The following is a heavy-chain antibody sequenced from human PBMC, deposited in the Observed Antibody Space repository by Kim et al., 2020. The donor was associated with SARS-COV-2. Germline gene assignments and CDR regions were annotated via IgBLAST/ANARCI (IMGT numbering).Heavy chain of an antibody. V-gene: IGHV1-69*04. Sequence: SVKVSCKASGGTFSSYAISWVRQAPGQGLEWMGRIIPILGIANYAQKFQGRVTITADKSTSTAYMELSSLRSEDTAVYYCASPVDAMITFGGVIALDVWGQGTTVTVSS. D-gene: IGHD3-16*02. CDR2: IIPILGIA. CDR3: ASPVDAMITFGGVIALDV. J-gene: IGHJ6*02. CDR1: GGTFSSYA.